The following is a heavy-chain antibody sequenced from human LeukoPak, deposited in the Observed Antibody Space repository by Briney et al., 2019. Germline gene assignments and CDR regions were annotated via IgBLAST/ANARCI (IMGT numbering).Heavy chain of an antibody. Sequence: GGSLRLSCAASGFTFSSYDMSWVRQAPGKGLEWVSVISGSGGSTYYADSVKGRFTISRDNSKNTLYLQMNSLRAEDTAVYYCAKAAVYDSSGYYYWGQGTLVTVSS. CDR3: AKAAVYDSSGYYY. V-gene: IGHV3-23*01. J-gene: IGHJ4*02. CDR2: ISGSGGST. D-gene: IGHD3-22*01. CDR1: GFTFSSYD.